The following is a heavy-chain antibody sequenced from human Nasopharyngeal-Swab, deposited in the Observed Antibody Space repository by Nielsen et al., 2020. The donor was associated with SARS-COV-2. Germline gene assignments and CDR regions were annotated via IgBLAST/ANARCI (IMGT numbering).Heavy chain of an antibody. D-gene: IGHD2-15*01. CDR3: ARRVGYCSGGSCPSGYYGMDV. CDR1: GFTFRSHD. V-gene: IGHV3-23*01. CDR2: ITGSGGTT. Sequence: GESLKISCAASGFTFRSHDMYWVRQAPGKGLEPVSAITGSGGTTSYADSVKGRFTISRDNSKNTLYLQMNSLRAEDTAVYYCARRVGYCSGGSCPSGYYGMDVWGQGTTVTVSS. J-gene: IGHJ6*02.